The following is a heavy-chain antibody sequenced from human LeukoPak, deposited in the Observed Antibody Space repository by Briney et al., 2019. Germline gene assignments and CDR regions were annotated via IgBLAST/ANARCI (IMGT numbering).Heavy chain of an antibody. CDR3: ARDLSSTSNWEFDY. D-gene: IGHD7-27*01. V-gene: IGHV1-2*06. CDR1: GYTSIDYF. J-gene: IGHJ4*02. CDR2: LNPNNGYT. Sequence: GASVMVSCKTSGYTSIDYFIHWVRQAPGQGLEWMGRLNPNNGYTFYTEEFQGRVTMTRDTSISTAYMELSRLTSDDTALYYCARDLSSTSNWEFDYWGQGTLVTVSS.